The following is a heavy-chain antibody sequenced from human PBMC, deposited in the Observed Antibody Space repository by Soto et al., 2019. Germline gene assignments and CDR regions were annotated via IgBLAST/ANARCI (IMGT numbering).Heavy chain of an antibody. D-gene: IGHD6-13*01. Sequence: GESLKISCKGSGYSFTSYWIGWVRQMPGKGLELMGIIYPGDSDTRYSPSFQGQVTISADKSISTAYLQWSSLKASDTAMYYCARTAAAGKYYCGMDVWGQGTTVTVSS. CDR3: ARTAAAGKYYCGMDV. CDR1: GYSFTSYW. J-gene: IGHJ6*02. V-gene: IGHV5-51*01. CDR2: IYPGDSDT.